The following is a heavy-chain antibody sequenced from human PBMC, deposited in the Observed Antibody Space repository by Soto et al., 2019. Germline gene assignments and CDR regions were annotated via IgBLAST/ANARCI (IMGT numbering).Heavy chain of an antibody. CDR1: GFTFSSYA. D-gene: IGHD6-13*01. CDR2: ISGSGGST. Sequence: EVQLLESGGGLVQPGGSLRLSCAASGFTFSSYAMSWVRQAPGKGLEWVSAISGSGGSTYYADSVKGRFTISRDNSKNTLYLQMNSLRAEDTAVYYCAKGIVPWAAGTFHYYAMDVWGQGTTVTVSS. V-gene: IGHV3-23*01. J-gene: IGHJ6*02. CDR3: AKGIVPWAAGTFHYYAMDV.